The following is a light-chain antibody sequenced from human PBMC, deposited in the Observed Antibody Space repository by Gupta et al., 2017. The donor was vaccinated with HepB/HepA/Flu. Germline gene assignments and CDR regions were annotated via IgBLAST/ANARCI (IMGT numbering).Light chain of an antibody. CDR2: NNN. Sequence: QSLLTQPPSASGTPGQRVTISCSASSSNIGSNSVSWYQQLTGTAPKVLIYNNNRRPSGVPDRFSGSKSGTSSALAISGLQSEDDADYYCATWDDSLKVVFGGGTKLTVL. CDR1: SSNIGSNS. V-gene: IGLV1-44*01. CDR3: ATWDDSLKVV. J-gene: IGLJ2*01.